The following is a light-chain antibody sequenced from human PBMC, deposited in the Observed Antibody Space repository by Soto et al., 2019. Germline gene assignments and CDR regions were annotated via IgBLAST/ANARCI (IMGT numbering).Light chain of an antibody. J-gene: IGLJ2*01. CDR1: SGHSNYA. CDR3: QTWGTGIVI. V-gene: IGLV4-69*01. CDR2: LNRDGSH. Sequence: QSVLTQSPSASASLGASVKLTCTLSSGHSNYAIAWHQQQPEKGPRYLMKLNRDGSHSKGDGIPNRFSGSSSGAERYLTISSLKCEDEADYYRQTWGTGIVIFGGGTKLTVL.